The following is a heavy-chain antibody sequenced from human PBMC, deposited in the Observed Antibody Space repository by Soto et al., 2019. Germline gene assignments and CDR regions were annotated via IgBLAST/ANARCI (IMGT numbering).Heavy chain of an antibody. CDR2: IYPCDSDT. V-gene: IGHV5-51*01. Sequence: PGESLKISCKGSGYIFTSYWIGWVRQMPGKGLEWMGIIYPCDSDTRYSPSFQGQVTISADKSISTAYLQWSSLKASDTAMYYCARLISDYGDYHNDAFDIWRQGLMVTVSS. CDR3: ARLISDYGDYHNDAFDI. J-gene: IGHJ3*02. CDR1: GYIFTSYW. D-gene: IGHD4-17*01.